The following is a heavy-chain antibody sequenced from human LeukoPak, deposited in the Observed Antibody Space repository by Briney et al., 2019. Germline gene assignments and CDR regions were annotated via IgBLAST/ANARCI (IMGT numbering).Heavy chain of an antibody. CDR3: ARTPSFARSYFDY. CDR2: IIPIFGTA. J-gene: IGHJ4*02. V-gene: IGHV1-69*13. Sequence: SVQVSCKASVGTFSRYAISWVRRAPGQGLEWMGGIIPIFGTADYAQKFQGRVTITADESTSTAYMEVSSLRSEDTAVYYCARTPSFARSYFDYWGQGTLVTVSS. CDR1: VGTFSRYA. D-gene: IGHD1-14*01.